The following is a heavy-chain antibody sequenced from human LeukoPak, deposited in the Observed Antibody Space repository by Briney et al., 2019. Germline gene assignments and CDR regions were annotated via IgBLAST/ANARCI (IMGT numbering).Heavy chain of an antibody. CDR1: GFTFSSYA. CDR2: ISGSGVNT. Sequence: PRGSLSLSCAASGFTFSSYAMSWVRQAPGTGLEWVSAISGSGVNTYCADSVKGRYTLSSDDSKNTLYLQMNSLRAEDTAVYYCAAQGVAPIDFWGQGTLVTVSS. D-gene: IGHD2-15*01. V-gene: IGHV3-23*01. CDR3: AAQGVAPIDF. J-gene: IGHJ4*02.